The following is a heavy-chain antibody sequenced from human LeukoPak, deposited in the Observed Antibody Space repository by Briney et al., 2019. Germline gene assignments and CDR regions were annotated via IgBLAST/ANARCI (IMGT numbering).Heavy chain of an antibody. CDR2: IYSTGTT. Sequence: SETLSLTCSVSGDSISSGGYYWHWIRQHPEKGLEWIGYIYSTGTTYYNPSLTSRLTMSLDTSKNQFSLKVTSVTAADTAVYFRARDRPDTTSPTTVGRFDPWGQGILVTVSS. CDR1: GDSISSGGYY. CDR3: ARDRPDTTSPTTVGRFDP. D-gene: IGHD1-26*01. V-gene: IGHV4-31*03. J-gene: IGHJ5*02.